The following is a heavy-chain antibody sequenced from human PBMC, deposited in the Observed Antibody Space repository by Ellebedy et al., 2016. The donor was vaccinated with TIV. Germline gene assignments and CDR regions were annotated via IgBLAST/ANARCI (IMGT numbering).Heavy chain of an antibody. CDR2: IYTSGST. J-gene: IGHJ4*02. D-gene: IGHD1-26*01. Sequence: SETLSLXXTVSGGSISSYYWSWIRQPAGKGLEWIGRIYTSGSTNYNPSLKSRVTMSVDTSKNQFSLRLSSVTAADTAVYYCARDVGVTLYYFDYWGQGTLVTVSS. CDR3: ARDVGVTLYYFDY. V-gene: IGHV4-4*07. CDR1: GGSISSYY.